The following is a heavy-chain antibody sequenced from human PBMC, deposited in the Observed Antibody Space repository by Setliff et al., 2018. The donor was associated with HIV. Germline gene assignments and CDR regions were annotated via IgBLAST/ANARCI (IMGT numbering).Heavy chain of an antibody. D-gene: IGHD1-26*01. CDR3: ARVNGAVVGATWVWFDP. Sequence: LRLSCAASGITLSGYRMNWVRQAPGKGLEWVSYISTSSSNIYYADSVKGRFTISRDNSKNTLFLQMNSLRAADTAVYYCARVNGAVVGATWVWFDPWGQGTLVTVSS. J-gene: IGHJ5*02. CDR2: ISTSSSNI. V-gene: IGHV3-48*01. CDR1: GITLSGYR.